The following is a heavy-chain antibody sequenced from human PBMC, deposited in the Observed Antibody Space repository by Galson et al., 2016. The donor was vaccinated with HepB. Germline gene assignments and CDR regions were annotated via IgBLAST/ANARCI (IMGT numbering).Heavy chain of an antibody. CDR1: GFTVSSNY. V-gene: IGHV3-53*05. D-gene: IGHD6-13*01. Sequence: SLRLSCAASGFTVSSNYMSWVRQAPGKGLEWVSVIYSGGSTYYADSVKGRFTISRDNSKNTLYLQMNSLRAEDTAVYYCAKDQFAAAAGWDGIDYWGQGTLVTVSS. J-gene: IGHJ4*02. CDR3: AKDQFAAAAGWDGIDY. CDR2: IYSGGST.